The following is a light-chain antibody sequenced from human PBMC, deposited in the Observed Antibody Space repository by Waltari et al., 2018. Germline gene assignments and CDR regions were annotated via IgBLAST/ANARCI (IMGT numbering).Light chain of an antibody. CDR3: ASWDGSLRGGV. CDR1: NSNLGSNY. CDR2: DNN. V-gene: IGLV1-51*01. Sequence: QSVLTQPPSVSAAPGHKVTISCSGSNSNLGSNYVSWYQQFPGSGPKLLIYDNNERPSGIPDRFSGSKSGTSATLDITGLETGDEADYFCASWDGSLRGGVFGGGTKVTVL. J-gene: IGLJ3*02.